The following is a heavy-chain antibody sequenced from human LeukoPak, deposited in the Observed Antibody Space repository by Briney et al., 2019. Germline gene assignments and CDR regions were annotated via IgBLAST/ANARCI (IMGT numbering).Heavy chain of an antibody. CDR1: GYTFTGYY. CDR3: ARGPYCSGGSCYRTGNAFDI. CDR2: INPNSGGT. J-gene: IGHJ3*02. D-gene: IGHD2-15*01. V-gene: IGHV1-2*02. Sequence: ASVKVSCKASGYTFTGYYMHWVRQAPVQGLEWMGWINPNSGGTNYAQKFQGRVTMTRDTSISTAYMELSRLRSDDTAVYYCARGPYCSGGSCYRTGNAFDIWGQGTMVTVSS.